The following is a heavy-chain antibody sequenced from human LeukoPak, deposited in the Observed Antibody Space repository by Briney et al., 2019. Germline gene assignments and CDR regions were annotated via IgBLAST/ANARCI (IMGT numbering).Heavy chain of an antibody. Sequence: TSETLSLTCTVSGGSISSSSYYWGWIRQPPGKGLEWIGSIYYSGSTYYNPSLKSRVTISVDTSKNQFSLKLSSVTAADTAVYYCALCRTYSSGWPTADYWGQGTLVTVSS. CDR2: IYYSGST. D-gene: IGHD6-19*01. CDR3: ALCRTYSSGWPTADY. CDR1: GGSISSSSYY. J-gene: IGHJ4*02. V-gene: IGHV4-39*01.